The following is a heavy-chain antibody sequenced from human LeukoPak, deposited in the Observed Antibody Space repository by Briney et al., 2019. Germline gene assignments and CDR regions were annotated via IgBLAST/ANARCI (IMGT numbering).Heavy chain of an antibody. CDR2: MNPNSGNT. CDR3: ARTKGVDIVATIGWQLWLPYYYYGMDV. J-gene: IGHJ6*02. CDR1: GYTFTSYD. V-gene: IGHV1-8*01. Sequence: GASVKVSCKASGYTFTSYDINWVRQATGQGLEWMGWMNPNSGNTGYAQKFQGRVTMTRNTSISTAYMELSSLRSEDTAVYYCARTKGVDIVATIGWQLWLPYYYYGMDVWGQGTTVTVSS. D-gene: IGHD5-12*01.